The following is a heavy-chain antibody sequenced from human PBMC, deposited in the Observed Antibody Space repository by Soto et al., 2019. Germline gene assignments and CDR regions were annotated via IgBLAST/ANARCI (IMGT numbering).Heavy chain of an antibody. V-gene: IGHV5-51*01. Sequence: GESLKISCKGSGYTFTNYWIGWVRQMPGKGPEWMGIIYPGDSDTKYNPSFQGQVTISADKSITTTYLQWSSLKASDTAIYYCAREAIVAGATTGMDVWGQGTTVTVSS. CDR3: AREAIVAGATTGMDV. D-gene: IGHD1-26*01. J-gene: IGHJ6*02. CDR1: GYTFTNYW. CDR2: IYPGDSDT.